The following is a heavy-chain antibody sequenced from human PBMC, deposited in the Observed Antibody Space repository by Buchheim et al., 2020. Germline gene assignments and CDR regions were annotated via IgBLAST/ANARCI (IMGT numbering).Heavy chain of an antibody. CDR2: IKQDGSEK. CDR3: ARDRSLSDFDDHYYYYGMDV. Sequence: EVQLVESGGGLVQPGGSLRLSCAASGFTFSSYWMSWVRQAPGKGLEWVANIKQDGSEKYYVDSVKGRFTISTDNAKNSLYLQMNSLRAEDTAVYYCARDRSLSDFDDHYYYYGMDVWGQGTT. V-gene: IGHV3-7*01. J-gene: IGHJ6*02. D-gene: IGHD3-3*01. CDR1: GFTFSSYW.